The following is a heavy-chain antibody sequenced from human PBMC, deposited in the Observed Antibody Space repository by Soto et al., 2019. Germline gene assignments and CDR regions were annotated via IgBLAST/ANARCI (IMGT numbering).Heavy chain of an antibody. CDR1: GFTFTGHY. CDR2: INPNSGGT. CDR3: AESGSFFRPSLGYFDY. D-gene: IGHD1-26*01. Sequence: ASVKVSCKASGFTFTGHYIHWVRQAPGQGLEWMGWINPNSGGTSYAQKFQGRVTMTRDTSITTAYMELSRLSSDDTAVYYCAESGSFFRPSLGYFDYWGQGTLVTVSS. V-gene: IGHV1-2*02. J-gene: IGHJ4*02.